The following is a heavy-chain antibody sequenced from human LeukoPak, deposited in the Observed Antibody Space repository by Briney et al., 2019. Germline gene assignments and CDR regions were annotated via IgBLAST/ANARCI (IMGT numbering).Heavy chain of an antibody. D-gene: IGHD3-22*01. CDR3: TKVINSGYYYYFDY. Sequence: GGSLRLSCAGSGFTFSSYAMSWVRQAPGKGLEWVSAISHSSSGTYYVDSVKGRFTISRDNSKDTLYMQMNSLRAEDTAVYYCTKVINSGYYYYFDYWGQGTLVTVSS. CDR2: ISHSSSGT. CDR1: GFTFSSYA. V-gene: IGHV3-23*01. J-gene: IGHJ4*02.